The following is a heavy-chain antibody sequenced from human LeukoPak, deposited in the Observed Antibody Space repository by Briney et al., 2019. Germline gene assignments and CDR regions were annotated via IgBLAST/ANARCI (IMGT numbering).Heavy chain of an antibody. CDR2: IYYSGST. CDR1: GGSISSSSYY. CDR3: ARGPYCNGGNCYYPEYYLDY. J-gene: IGHJ4*02. V-gene: IGHV4-39*07. Sequence: PSETLSLTCTVSGGSISSSSYYWGWIRQPPGKGLEWIGSIYYSGSTYYNPSLKSRVTISVDTSKNQLSLKLSSLTAADTAVYYCARGPYCNGGNCYYPEYYLDYWGQGTLVIVSS. D-gene: IGHD2-15*01.